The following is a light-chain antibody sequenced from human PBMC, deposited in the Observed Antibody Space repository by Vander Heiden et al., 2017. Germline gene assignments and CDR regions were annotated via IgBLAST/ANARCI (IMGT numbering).Light chain of an antibody. CDR1: QSVSSY. V-gene: IGKV3-11*01. Sequence: IVLTQSPATLSLSPGERATLSCSASQSVSSYLAWYQQKPGQAPRLLIYDASNRVIGIPDFTLTISILEPEEFAVYYCQQRSNRLLYMYTFGQGTKLEIK. J-gene: IGKJ2*01. CDR2: DAS. CDR3: QQRSNRLLYMYT.